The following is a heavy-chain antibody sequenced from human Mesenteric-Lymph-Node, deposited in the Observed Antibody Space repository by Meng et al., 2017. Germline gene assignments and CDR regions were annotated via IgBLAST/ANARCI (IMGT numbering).Heavy chain of an antibody. V-gene: IGHV4-38-2*02. CDR3: AKDFTYYYGSGTPHNWFDP. J-gene: IGHJ5*02. D-gene: IGHD3-10*01. Sequence: GPLRLPCTLSGYSISSGYYWGWIRQPPGKGLEWIGCIYHSVCTYYNPSLKSRDTISVDTSKNQFSLKLSSVTAAGTAVYYCAKDFTYYYGSGTPHNWFDPWGQGNLVTVSS. CDR2: IYHSVCT. CDR1: GYSISSGYY.